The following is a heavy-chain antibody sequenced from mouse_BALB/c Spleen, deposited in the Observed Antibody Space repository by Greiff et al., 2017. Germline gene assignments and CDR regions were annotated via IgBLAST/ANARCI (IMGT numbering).Heavy chain of an antibody. J-gene: IGHJ2*01. Sequence: EVKLVESGGGLVKPGGSLKLSCAASGFTFSSYTMSWVRQTPEKRLEWVATISSGGSYTYYPDSVKGRFTISRDNAKNTLYLQMSSLKSEDTAMYYCTREGYGLDYWGQGTTLTVSS. CDR1: GFTFSSYT. V-gene: IGHV5-6-4*01. D-gene: IGHD1-2*01. CDR2: ISSGGSYT. CDR3: TREGYGLDY.